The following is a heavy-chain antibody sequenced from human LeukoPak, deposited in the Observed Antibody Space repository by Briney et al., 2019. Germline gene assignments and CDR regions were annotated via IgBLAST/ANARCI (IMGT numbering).Heavy chain of an antibody. J-gene: IGHJ4*02. Sequence: GGSLRLSCAASGFTFSSYSMNWVRQAPGKGLEWVSYISSSSSTIYYADSVKGRFTISRDNAKNSLYLQMNSLRAEDTAVYYCARFMRSGGSWYFDYWGQGTLVTVSS. D-gene: IGHD2-15*01. CDR2: ISSSSSTI. CDR1: GFTFSSYS. V-gene: IGHV3-48*01. CDR3: ARFMRSGGSWYFDY.